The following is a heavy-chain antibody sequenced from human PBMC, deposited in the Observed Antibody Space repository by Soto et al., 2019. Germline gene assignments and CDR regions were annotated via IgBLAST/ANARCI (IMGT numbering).Heavy chain of an antibody. J-gene: IGHJ4*02. D-gene: IGHD3-16*01. CDR2: VTGSGESA. CDR3: AKDQWFYDNVWGSLRYPYYFDL. Sequence: XGPLRLSCGGSGFTFSSYAMSWVRQAPGKGLEWVSGVTGSGESAYYADSVKGRFSISRDNSKKTLYLQMESLRAEDTAVYFCAKDQWFYDNVWGSLRYPYYFDLWGQGTLVTVSS. CDR1: GFTFSSYA. V-gene: IGHV3-23*01.